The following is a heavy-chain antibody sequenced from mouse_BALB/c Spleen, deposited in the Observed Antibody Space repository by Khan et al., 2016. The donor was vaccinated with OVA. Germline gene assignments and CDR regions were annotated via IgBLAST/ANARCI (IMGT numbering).Heavy chain of an antibody. CDR3: ARRTTEYALDY. Sequence: VQLQESGAELARPGASVKMSCKASGYTFTSHTMHWVKQRPGQGLEWIGYINPRSGYTQYNQKFNDKATLTADISSSTAYMQLSSLTSEDSAVYYCARRTTEYALDYGGQGNSVTVSS. CDR1: GYTFTSHT. CDR2: INPRSGYT. J-gene: IGHJ4*01. V-gene: IGHV1-4*01. D-gene: IGHD2-14*01.